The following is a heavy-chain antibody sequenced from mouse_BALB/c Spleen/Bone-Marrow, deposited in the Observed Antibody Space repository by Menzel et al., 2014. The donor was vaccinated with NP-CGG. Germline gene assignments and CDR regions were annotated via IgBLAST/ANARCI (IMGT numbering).Heavy chain of an antibody. CDR2: ISSGSSTI. D-gene: IGHD2-1*01. V-gene: IGHV5-17*02. J-gene: IGHJ3*01. CDR1: GFTFSSFG. Sequence: EVQVVESGGGLVQPGGSRKLSCAASGFTFSSFGMHWVRQAPGKGLEWVAYISSGSSTIYYADTVKGRFTISRDNPKNTLFLQMTSLRSEDTAMYYCARGGNYAWFAYWGQGTLVTVSA. CDR3: ARGGNYAWFAY.